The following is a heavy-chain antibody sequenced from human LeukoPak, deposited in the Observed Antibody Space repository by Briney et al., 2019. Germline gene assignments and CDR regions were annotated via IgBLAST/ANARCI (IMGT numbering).Heavy chain of an antibody. CDR1: GGSISSSNW. Sequence: SETLSLTCAVSGGSISSSNWWSWVRQPPGKGLEWIGEIYHSGSTNYNPSLKSRVTISVDTSKNQFSLRLSSVTAADTAVYYSARLASGSYGPLTPFDYWGQGTLVTVSS. D-gene: IGHD1-26*01. J-gene: IGHJ4*02. CDR2: IYHSGST. CDR3: ARLASGSYGPLTPFDY. V-gene: IGHV4-4*02.